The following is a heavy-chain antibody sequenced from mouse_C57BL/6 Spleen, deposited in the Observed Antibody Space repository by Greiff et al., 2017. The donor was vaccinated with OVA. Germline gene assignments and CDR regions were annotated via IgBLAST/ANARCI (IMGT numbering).Heavy chain of an antibody. CDR2: INPSNGGT. Sequence: VQLQQPGTELVKPGASVKLSCKASGYTFTSYWMHWVKQRPGQGLEWIGNINPSNGGTNYNEKFKSKATLTVDKSSSTAYMQLSSLTSEDSAVYYCARGGSTMVTWFAYWGQGTLVTVSA. CDR1: GYTFTSYW. CDR3: ARGGSTMVTWFAY. D-gene: IGHD2-2*01. J-gene: IGHJ3*01. V-gene: IGHV1-53*01.